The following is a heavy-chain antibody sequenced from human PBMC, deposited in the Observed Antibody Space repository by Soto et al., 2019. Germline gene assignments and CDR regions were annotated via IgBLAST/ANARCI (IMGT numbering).Heavy chain of an antibody. V-gene: IGHV3-7*03. Sequence: HPGGSLRLSCAASGFTFSSYWMSWVRQAPGKGLEWVANIKQDGSEKYYVDSVKGRFTISRDNAKNSLYLQMNSLRAEDTAVYYCARPYSSSWYYYYYGMDVWGQGTTVTVSS. CDR3: ARPYSSSWYYYYYGMDV. J-gene: IGHJ6*02. CDR1: GFTFSSYW. D-gene: IGHD6-13*01. CDR2: IKQDGSEK.